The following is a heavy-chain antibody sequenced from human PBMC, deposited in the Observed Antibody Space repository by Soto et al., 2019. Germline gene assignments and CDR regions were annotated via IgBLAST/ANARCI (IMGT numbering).Heavy chain of an antibody. CDR1: GDSISSVYNY. Sequence: SETLSLTCTVSGDSISSVYNYWSWIRQPPGEGLEWIGFISYSGTTSYSPSLKSRLAISLDTSKNQFPLSLTSVTAADTAVYYCARGRGYSYGLDPWGQGTLVTVSS. CDR3: ARGRGYSYGLDP. D-gene: IGHD5-12*01. V-gene: IGHV4-30-4*01. J-gene: IGHJ5*02. CDR2: ISYSGTT.